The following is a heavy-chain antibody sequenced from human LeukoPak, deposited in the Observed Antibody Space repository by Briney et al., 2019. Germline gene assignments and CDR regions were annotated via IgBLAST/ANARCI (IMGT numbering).Heavy chain of an antibody. Sequence: GGSLRLSCAASGFPFSRYSMNWVRQAPGEGPEWVSSITSSSSNKDYVDSVKGRFTISRDNAKNSLYLQMNSLRAEDTAVYYCAREQIGHGSWHLNPHHYFDYWGQGTLVTVSS. CDR3: AREQIGHGSWHLNPHHYFDY. CDR1: GFPFSRYS. J-gene: IGHJ4*02. CDR2: ITSSSSNK. V-gene: IGHV3-21*01. D-gene: IGHD6-13*01.